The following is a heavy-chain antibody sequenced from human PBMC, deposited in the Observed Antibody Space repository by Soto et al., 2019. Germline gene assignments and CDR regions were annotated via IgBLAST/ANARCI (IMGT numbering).Heavy chain of an antibody. Sequence: QVQLVQSGAEVKKPGASVKVSCKASGYTFTTYAIHWVRQAPGQRLEWMGWINTGNGNTKYSQKFQGRVTITRDTSASTAYMELSSLTSEDTAVYYCARGRTHGANWFDPWGQGTLVTVSS. CDR3: ARGRTHGANWFDP. D-gene: IGHD1-7*01. CDR1: GYTFTTYA. J-gene: IGHJ5*02. CDR2: INTGNGNT. V-gene: IGHV1-3*04.